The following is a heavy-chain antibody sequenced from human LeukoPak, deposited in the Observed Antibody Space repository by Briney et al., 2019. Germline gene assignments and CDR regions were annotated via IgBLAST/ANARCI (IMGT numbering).Heavy chain of an antibody. CDR3: ARDSGSASWAYS. J-gene: IGHJ4*02. V-gene: IGHV3-66*02. D-gene: IGHD2-15*01. Sequence: GGSLRLSCAASGISVSENYMSWVRQAPGKGLEWVCVVHRDGSIEYADSVKGRFTISRDIAENTLSLQMNSLRVEDTAVYYCARDSGSASWAYSRGQGTLVTVSS. CDR2: VHRDGSI. CDR1: GISVSENY.